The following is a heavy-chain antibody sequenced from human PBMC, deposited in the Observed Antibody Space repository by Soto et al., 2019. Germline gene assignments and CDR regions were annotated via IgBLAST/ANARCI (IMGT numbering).Heavy chain of an antibody. D-gene: IGHD6-6*01. V-gene: IGHV1-8*01. CDR2: MNPNSGNT. CDR1: GYTFTSYD. CDR3: ARRYSSSSRELGMDV. Sequence: ASVKVSCKASGYTFTSYDINWVRQATGQGLEWMGWMNPNSGNTGYAQKFQGRVTMTRNTSISTAYMELSSLRSEDTAVYYCARRYSSSSRELGMDVWGQGTTVTVSS. J-gene: IGHJ6*02.